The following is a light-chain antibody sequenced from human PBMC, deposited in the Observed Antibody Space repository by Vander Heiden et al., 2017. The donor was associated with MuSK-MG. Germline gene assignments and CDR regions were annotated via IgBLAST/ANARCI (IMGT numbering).Light chain of an antibody. V-gene: IGKV2-30*01. CDR2: QVS. CDR3: MQGTHWPPGA. CDR1: QSPVSSDGSTY. Sequence: VVMTQSPLSLPVTLGQPASISCTSSQSPVSSDGSTYLTWLRQRPGQSPRRLIYQVSNRDSGFPDRFSGSRSGTYFTLKISKEETEDVGVYYCMQGTHWPPGAFGQGTKLEIK. J-gene: IGKJ1*01.